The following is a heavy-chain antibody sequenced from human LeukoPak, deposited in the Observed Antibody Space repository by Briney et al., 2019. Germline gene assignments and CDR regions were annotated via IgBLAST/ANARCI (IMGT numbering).Heavy chain of an antibody. CDR2: IYHSGST. Sequence: SETLSLTCAVSGVSISSGGYSWSWIRQPPGKGLEWIGYIYHSGSTYYNPSLKSRVAISVDRSKIQFSLKLSSVTAADTAVYYCAFYDSSGYYTLDYWGQETLVTVSS. V-gene: IGHV4-30-2*01. D-gene: IGHD3-22*01. CDR3: AFYDSSGYYTLDY. CDR1: GVSISSGGYS. J-gene: IGHJ4*02.